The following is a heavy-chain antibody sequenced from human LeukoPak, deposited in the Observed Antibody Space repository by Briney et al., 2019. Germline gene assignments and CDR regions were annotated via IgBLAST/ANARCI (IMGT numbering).Heavy chain of an antibody. CDR1: GFTFSSYA. J-gene: IGHJ4*02. CDR2: ISSNGGST. D-gene: IGHD3-9*01. Sequence: GGSLRLSCAASGFTFSSYAMHWVRQAPGKGLEYVSAISSNGGSTYYANSVKGRFTISRDNSKNTLYLQMGSLRAEDMAAYYCARGSRYFDWLSGFDYWGRGTLVTVSS. CDR3: ARGSRYFDWLSGFDY. V-gene: IGHV3-64*01.